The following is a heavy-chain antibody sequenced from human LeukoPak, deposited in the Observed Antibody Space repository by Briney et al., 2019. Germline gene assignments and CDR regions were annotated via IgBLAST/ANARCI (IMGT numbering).Heavy chain of an antibody. CDR1: GFTFSTYA. J-gene: IGHJ4*02. D-gene: IGHD3-9*01. CDR2: IRGNGGAT. CDR3: AKDHYDILTGPYDN. V-gene: IGHV3-23*01. Sequence: PGGSLRLSCAASGFTFSTYAMTWVRQAPGKGLEWVSAIRGNGGATYYADSAKGRFTISRDNSKNTLYLQMNSLRAEDTAVYYCAKDHYDILTGPYDNWGQGTLVTVSS.